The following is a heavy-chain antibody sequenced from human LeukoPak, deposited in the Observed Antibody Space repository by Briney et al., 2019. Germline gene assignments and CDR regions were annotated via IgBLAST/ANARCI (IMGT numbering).Heavy chain of an antibody. D-gene: IGHD1-14*01. Sequence: GASVKVSCTASGYTFTSYGISWVRQAPGQGLEWMGWISAYNGNTNYAQKVQGRVTMTTDTSTSTAYMEPRSLRSDDTAVYYCAREETHHVYYGMDVWGQGTMVTVSS. CDR1: GYTFTSYG. V-gene: IGHV1-18*01. CDR3: AREETHHVYYGMDV. J-gene: IGHJ6*02. CDR2: ISAYNGNT.